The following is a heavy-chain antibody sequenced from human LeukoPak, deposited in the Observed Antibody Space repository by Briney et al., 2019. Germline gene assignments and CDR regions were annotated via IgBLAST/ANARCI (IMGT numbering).Heavy chain of an antibody. CDR3: AKEHQPWLGAFDI. D-gene: IGHD5-18*01. J-gene: IGHJ3*02. CDR2: VWYEATKK. CDR1: GFTFCNFA. V-gene: IGHV3-33*06. Sequence: RGSLRLSCAAPGFTFCNFAMHWVCQGPGEGLEWVAIVWYEATKKYYVDCVHGRFTISRDNSKHTLYLQMNSLRAEDTAVYYCAKEHQPWLGAFDIRGQGTMVAVSS.